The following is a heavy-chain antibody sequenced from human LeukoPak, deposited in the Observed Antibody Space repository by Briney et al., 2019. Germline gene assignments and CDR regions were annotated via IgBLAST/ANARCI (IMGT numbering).Heavy chain of an antibody. J-gene: IGHJ4*02. CDR1: GFTFSSYA. D-gene: IGHD5-24*01. CDR3: AKDRDGYKSGDFDY. Sequence: GGSLRLSCTASGFTFSSYAMSWVRQAPRKGLEWVSAISGSGGSTYYADSVKGRFTISRDNSKNTLYLQMNSLRAEDTAVYYCAKDRDGYKSGDFDYWGQGTLVTVSS. V-gene: IGHV3-23*01. CDR2: ISGSGGST.